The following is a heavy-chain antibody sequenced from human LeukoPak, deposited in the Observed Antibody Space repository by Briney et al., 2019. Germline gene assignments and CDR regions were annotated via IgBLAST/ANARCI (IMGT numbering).Heavy chain of an antibody. V-gene: IGHV3-30*03. Sequence: GGSLRLSCAASGFTFSSYGMHWVRQAPGAGLEWVAVISYDGSNKYYADSVKGRFTISRDNSKNTLYLQMNSLRAEDTAVYYCVYHPDFDYWGQGTLVTVSS. CDR2: ISYDGSNK. CDR3: VYHPDFDY. CDR1: GFTFSSYG. D-gene: IGHD2-2*02. J-gene: IGHJ4*02.